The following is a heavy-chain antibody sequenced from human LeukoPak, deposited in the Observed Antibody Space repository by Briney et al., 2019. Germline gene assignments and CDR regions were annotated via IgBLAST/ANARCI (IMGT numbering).Heavy chain of an antibody. CDR1: GGSISSYY. D-gene: IGHD6-6*01. J-gene: IGHJ4*02. Sequence: SETLSLTXTVSGGSISSYYWSWIRQPAGKGLEWIGRIYTSGSINYNPSLKSRVTMSVDTSKNQFSLKLSSVTAADTAVYYCARLKYSSSPFDYWGQGTLVTVSS. V-gene: IGHV4-4*07. CDR3: ARLKYSSSPFDY. CDR2: IYTSGSI.